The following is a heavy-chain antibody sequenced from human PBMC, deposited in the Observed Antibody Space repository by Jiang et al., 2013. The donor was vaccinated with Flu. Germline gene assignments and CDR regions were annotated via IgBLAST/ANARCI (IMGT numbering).Heavy chain of an antibody. Sequence: GLVKPSQTLSLTCTVSGGSVSRGTYFWSWIRQPAGKGLEWIGRISTSGTTTYSPSLSSRVIISIDTSKNQFSLNLTSVTAADTAVYYCARDGGRTVTTEHFDFWGQGTLVTASS. CDR2: ISTSGTT. J-gene: IGHJ4*02. CDR3: ARDGGRTVTTEHFDF. V-gene: IGHV4-61*02. D-gene: IGHD4-17*01. CDR1: GGSVSRGTYF.